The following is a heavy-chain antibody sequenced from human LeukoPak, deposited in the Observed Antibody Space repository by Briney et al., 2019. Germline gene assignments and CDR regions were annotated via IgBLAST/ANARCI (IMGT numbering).Heavy chain of an antibody. CDR2: IKQDGSEK. CDR3: ARRRNLYSSSWYPLDY. V-gene: IGHV3-7*01. CDR1: GFTFSSYW. J-gene: IGHJ4*02. Sequence: GGSLRLSCAASGFTFSSYWMSWVRQAPGKGLEWVANIKQDGSEKYYVGSVKGRFTISRDNAKNSLYLQMNSLRAEDAAVYYCARRRNLYSSSWYPLDYWGQGTLVTVSS. D-gene: IGHD6-13*01.